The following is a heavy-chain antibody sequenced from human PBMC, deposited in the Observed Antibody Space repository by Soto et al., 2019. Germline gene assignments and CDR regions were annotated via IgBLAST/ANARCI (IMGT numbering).Heavy chain of an antibody. V-gene: IGHV4-39*07. D-gene: IGHD3-3*01. CDR3: ARMLSGDDNVLRFLEWLSEFRFRYGMDV. Sequence: PSETLSLTCTVSGGSISSSSYYWGWIRQPPGKGLEWIGSIYYSGSTYYNPSLKSRVTISVDTSKNQFSLKLSSVTAADTAVYYCARMLSGDDNVLRFLEWLSEFRFRYGMDVWGQGTTVT. CDR2: IYYSGST. CDR1: GGSISSSSYY. J-gene: IGHJ6*02.